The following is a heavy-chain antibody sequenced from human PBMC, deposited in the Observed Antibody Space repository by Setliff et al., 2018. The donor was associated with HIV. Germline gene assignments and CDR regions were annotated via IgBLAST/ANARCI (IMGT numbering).Heavy chain of an antibody. Sequence: GESLKISCRGSGYTFTNYRIGWVRQMPGRGLEWMEIIYPGDSDTRYSPSFEGQVTMSADKSINTAYLQWNSLKASDTAMYYCARQPTDTSGYNNWFDSWGQGTLVTVSS. J-gene: IGHJ5*01. V-gene: IGHV5-51*01. CDR2: IYPGDSDT. CDR3: ARQPTDTSGYNNWFDS. CDR1: GYTFTNYR. D-gene: IGHD3-3*01.